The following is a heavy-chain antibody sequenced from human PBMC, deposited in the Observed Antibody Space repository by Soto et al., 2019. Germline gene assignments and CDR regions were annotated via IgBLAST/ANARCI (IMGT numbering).Heavy chain of an antibody. V-gene: IGHV3-48*02. CDR2: ISSSGSTI. CDR1: GFTFSSYS. Sequence: EVQLVESGGGLVQPGGSLRLSCAASGFTFSSYSMNWVRQAPGKGLEWVSYISSSGSTIYYADSVMGRFTISRDNAKNSLYLQMNSLRDEDTAVYYCARDLRMVYAIDFDYWGQGTLVTVSS. J-gene: IGHJ4*02. D-gene: IGHD2-8*01. CDR3: ARDLRMVYAIDFDY.